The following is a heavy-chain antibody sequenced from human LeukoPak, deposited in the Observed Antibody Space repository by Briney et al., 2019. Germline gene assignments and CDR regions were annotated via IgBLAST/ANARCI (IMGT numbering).Heavy chain of an antibody. Sequence: PGGSLRLSCAASGFTFDDYGMSWVRQAPGKWLEWVSGINWNGGSTGYADSVKGRFTISRDNSKNSLYLQMNSLRTEDTALYYCAKVFFGDTAFFDYWGQGTLVTVSS. CDR1: GFTFDDYG. CDR2: INWNGGST. V-gene: IGHV3-20*04. CDR3: AKVFFGDTAFFDY. J-gene: IGHJ4*02. D-gene: IGHD3-16*01.